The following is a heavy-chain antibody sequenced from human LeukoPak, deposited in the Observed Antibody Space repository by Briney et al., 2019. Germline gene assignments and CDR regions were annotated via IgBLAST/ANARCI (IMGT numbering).Heavy chain of an antibody. CDR3: AKGLDAFDI. CDR1: GFTFSSYG. CDR2: ISYDGSNK. Sequence: GGSLRLSCAASGFTFSSYGMHWVRQAPGKGLEWVAVISYDGSNKYYADSVKGRFTISRDNSKNTLYLQMNSLRAEDTAVYYCAKGLDAFDIWGQGTMVTVSS. V-gene: IGHV3-30*18. J-gene: IGHJ3*02.